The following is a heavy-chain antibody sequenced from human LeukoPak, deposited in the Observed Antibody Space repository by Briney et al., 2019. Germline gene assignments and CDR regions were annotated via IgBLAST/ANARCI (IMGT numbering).Heavy chain of an antibody. D-gene: IGHD5-18*01. Sequence: KPSETLSLTCTVSGGSISSSSYYWGWIRQPPGKGLEWIGSIYYSGSTYYNPSLKSRVTISVDTSKNQFSLKLSSVTAADTAVYYCARDYSYGSLYYYYYMDVWGKGTTVTVSS. V-gene: IGHV4-39*07. CDR2: IYYSGST. CDR1: GGSISSSSYY. J-gene: IGHJ6*03. CDR3: ARDYSYGSLYYYYYMDV.